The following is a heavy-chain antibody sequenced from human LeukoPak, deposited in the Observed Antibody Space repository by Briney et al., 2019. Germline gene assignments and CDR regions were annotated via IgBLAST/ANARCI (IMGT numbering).Heavy chain of an antibody. D-gene: IGHD3-16*01. CDR1: GFIFSDYY. CDR2: LSSSGNTI. Sequence: KTGGSLRLSCAASGFIFSDYYMSWIRQAPGKGLEWVSYLSSSGNTIYYADSVKGRFTTSRDNAKNSLYLQMNSLRVEDTAVYYWARGWGGGPHDYWGQGTLVTVSS. J-gene: IGHJ4*02. CDR3: ARGWGGGPHDY. V-gene: IGHV3-11*04.